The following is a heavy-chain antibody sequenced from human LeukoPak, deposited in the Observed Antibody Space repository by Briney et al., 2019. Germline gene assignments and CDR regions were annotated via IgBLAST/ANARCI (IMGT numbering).Heavy chain of an antibody. CDR1: GYTFTGYY. V-gene: IGHV1-2*02. CDR2: INPNSGGT. J-gene: IGHJ4*02. CDR3: ARVRFGELSPPGY. D-gene: IGHD3-10*01. Sequence: ASVKVSCKASGYTFTGYYMHRVRQAPGQGLEWMGWINPNSGGTNYAQKFQGRVTMTRDTSISTAYMELSRLRSDDTAVYYCARVRFGELSPPGYWGQGTLVTVSS.